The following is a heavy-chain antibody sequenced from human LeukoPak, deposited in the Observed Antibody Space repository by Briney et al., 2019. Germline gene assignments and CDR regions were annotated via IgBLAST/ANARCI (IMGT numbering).Heavy chain of an antibody. Sequence: GGSLRLSCAASRFTFNNYAMNWVRQAPGKGLEWVSGISGSGGSTFYVHSVKGRFTISRDNSKSMLYLQMNSLRAEDTAVYYCARAYGWFGESHFDYWGQGTLVTVSS. CDR3: ARAYGWFGESHFDY. D-gene: IGHD3-10*01. J-gene: IGHJ4*02. V-gene: IGHV3-23*01. CDR2: ISGSGGST. CDR1: RFTFNNYA.